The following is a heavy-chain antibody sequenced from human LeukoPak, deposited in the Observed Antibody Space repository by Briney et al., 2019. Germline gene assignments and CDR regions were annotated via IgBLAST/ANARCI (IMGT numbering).Heavy chain of an antibody. V-gene: IGHV3-30*19. CDR1: GFTFSTYA. Sequence: GGSLRLSCAAAGFTFSTYAMHWVRQPPGKGLEWLAYISHDSRNKHYTDSVKGRFTISRDNSKNTLYLEMNSLRAEDTAVYYCTTDGQQLGIWGQGTMVTVSS. J-gene: IGHJ3*02. D-gene: IGHD6-13*01. CDR2: ISHDSRNK. CDR3: TTDGQQLGI.